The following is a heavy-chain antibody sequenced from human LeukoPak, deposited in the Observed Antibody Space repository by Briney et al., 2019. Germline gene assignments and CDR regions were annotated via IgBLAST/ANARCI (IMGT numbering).Heavy chain of an antibody. CDR2: IYSGGST. D-gene: IGHD5-12*01. J-gene: IGHJ3*02. Sequence: GGSLRLSCAASGFAFSSYGMHWVRQAPGKGLEWVAVIYSGGSTYYADSVKGRFTISRDNSKNTLYLQMNSLRAEDTAVYYCARGSGYDYPYGAFVIWGQGTMVTVSS. CDR3: ARGSGYDYPYGAFVI. CDR1: GFAFSSYG. V-gene: IGHV3-NL1*01.